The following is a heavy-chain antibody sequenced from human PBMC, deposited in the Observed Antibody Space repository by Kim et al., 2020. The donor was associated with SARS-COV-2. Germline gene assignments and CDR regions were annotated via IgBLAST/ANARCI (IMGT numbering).Heavy chain of an antibody. CDR2: IYYSGRT. Sequence: SETLALTCTVSGGSISSSRNYWGWIRQRPGKGLEWIGSIYYSGRTYYNPSLKSRVTISADTTNNQFSLKLRSVTAADTAVYYCAREYGSGGYYNRVKFDPWGQGTLVTVSS. CDR1: GGSISSSRNY. D-gene: IGHD3-10*01. CDR3: AREYGSGGYYNRVKFDP. V-gene: IGHV4-39*07. J-gene: IGHJ5*02.